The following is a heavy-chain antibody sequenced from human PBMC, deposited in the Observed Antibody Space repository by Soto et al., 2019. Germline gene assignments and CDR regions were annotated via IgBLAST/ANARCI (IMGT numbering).Heavy chain of an antibody. Sequence: GGSLRLSCAASGFTFISYWMSWVRQAPGKGLEWVANIKQDGSEKYYVDSVKGRFTISRDNAKNSLYLQMNSLRAEDTAVYYCARENRDIVVVVAAPDAFDIWGQGTMVTVSS. D-gene: IGHD2-15*01. J-gene: IGHJ3*02. CDR1: GFTFISYW. CDR3: ARENRDIVVVVAAPDAFDI. CDR2: IKQDGSEK. V-gene: IGHV3-7*01.